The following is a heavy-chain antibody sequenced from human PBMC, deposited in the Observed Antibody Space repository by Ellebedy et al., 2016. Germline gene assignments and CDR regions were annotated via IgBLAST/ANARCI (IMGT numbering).Heavy chain of an antibody. CDR2: IYYSGST. Sequence: SETLSLXCTVSGGSISSYYWSWIRQPPGKGLEWIGYIYYSGSTNYNPSLKSRVTISVDTSKNQFSLKLSSVTAADTAVYYCAGDAGVRDGYNYFDYWGQGTLVTVSS. CDR1: GGSISSYY. J-gene: IGHJ4*02. D-gene: IGHD5-24*01. CDR3: AGDAGVRDGYNYFDY. V-gene: IGHV4-59*01.